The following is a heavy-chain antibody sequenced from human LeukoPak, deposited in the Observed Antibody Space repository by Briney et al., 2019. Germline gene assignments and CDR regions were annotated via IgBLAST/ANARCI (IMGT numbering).Heavy chain of an antibody. Sequence: SETLSLTCAVYGGSFSGYYWSWIRQPPGKGLEWIGEINHSGSTNYNPSLKSRVTISVDTSKNQFSLKLSSVTAADTAVYYCASRYFDYWGQGTLVTVSS. CDR2: INHSGST. CDR3: ASRYFDY. J-gene: IGHJ4*02. CDR1: GGSFSGYY. V-gene: IGHV4-34*01.